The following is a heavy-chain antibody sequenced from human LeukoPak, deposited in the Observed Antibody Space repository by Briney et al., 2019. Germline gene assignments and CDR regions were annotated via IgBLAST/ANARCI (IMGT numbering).Heavy chain of an antibody. CDR1: GFTFSSYA. D-gene: IGHD2-2*01. Sequence: GGSLRLSCAASGFTFSSYAMSWVRQAPGKGLEWVSAIYSGGSTYYADSVKGRFTISRDNSKNALYLQMNSLRAEDTAVYYCARGYQLLYYWGQGTLVTVSS. CDR2: IYSGGST. CDR3: ARGYQLLYY. J-gene: IGHJ4*02. V-gene: IGHV3-53*01.